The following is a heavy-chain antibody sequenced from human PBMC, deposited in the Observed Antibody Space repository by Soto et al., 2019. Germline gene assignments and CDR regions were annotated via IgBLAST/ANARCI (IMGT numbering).Heavy chain of an antibody. V-gene: IGHV1-69*06. CDR3: AREEGGYSRHDAFDI. J-gene: IGHJ3*02. Sequence: QVQLVQSGAEVKKPGSSVKVSCKASGVTCSSYAISWVRQAPGPGLELMGGSIPIFGTANYAQKFQGRVTITAVKSTSAAYMELSSLSSEDTAVYYCAREEGGYSRHDAFDIWGQGTMVTVCS. D-gene: IGHD5-18*01. CDR1: GVTCSSYA. CDR2: SIPIFGTA.